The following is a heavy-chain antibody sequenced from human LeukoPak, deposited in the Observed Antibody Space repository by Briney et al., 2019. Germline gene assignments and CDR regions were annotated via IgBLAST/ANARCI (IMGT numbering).Heavy chain of an antibody. V-gene: IGHV4-59*08. D-gene: IGHD3-22*01. Sequence: SETLSLTCTVSGGSISSYYWGWIRQPPGKGLEWIGYIYYSGSTKYNPSLKSRVTISVDSSKNHFSLRLSSVTAADTAVYYCARGLAYYYDGSGSNWFDPWGQGTLVTVSS. J-gene: IGHJ5*02. CDR3: ARGLAYYYDGSGSNWFDP. CDR2: IYYSGST. CDR1: GGSISSYY.